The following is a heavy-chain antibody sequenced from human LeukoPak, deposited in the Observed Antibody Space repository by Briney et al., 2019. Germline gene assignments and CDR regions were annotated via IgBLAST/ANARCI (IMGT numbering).Heavy chain of an antibody. D-gene: IGHD3-22*01. CDR1: GYSFTSYW. Sequence: GEPLKISCKGSGYSFTSYWIGWVRQMPGKGLEWMGIIYPGDSDTRYSPSFEGQVTISVDRSISTAYLQWSSLKASDTAMYYCARQVNYFDSSGYQVWGQGTLVTVSS. CDR2: IYPGDSDT. V-gene: IGHV5-51*01. CDR3: ARQVNYFDSSGYQV. J-gene: IGHJ4*02.